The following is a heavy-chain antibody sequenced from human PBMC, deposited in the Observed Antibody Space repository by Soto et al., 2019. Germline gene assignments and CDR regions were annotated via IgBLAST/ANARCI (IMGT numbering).Heavy chain of an antibody. J-gene: IGHJ5*02. V-gene: IGHV1-3*01. Sequence: QVQLVQSGAEVKKPGASVKVSCKASGYTFTSYAMHWVRQAPGQRLEWMGWINAGNGNTKYSQKFQGRVTITRDTSASTAYMELSSLRSEDTAVYYCARDSLPEDYGDYLGPSPGAYNWFDPWGQGTLVTVSS. CDR2: INAGNGNT. CDR3: ARDSLPEDYGDYLGPSPGAYNWFDP. CDR1: GYTFTSYA. D-gene: IGHD4-17*01.